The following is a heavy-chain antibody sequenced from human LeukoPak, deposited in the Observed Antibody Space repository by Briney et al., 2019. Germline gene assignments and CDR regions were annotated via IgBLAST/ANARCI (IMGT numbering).Heavy chain of an antibody. CDR3: ARDGRDCSSTSCYTPWYYYYGMDV. V-gene: IGHV1-2*02. CDR1: GYTFTGYY. D-gene: IGHD2-2*02. Sequence: ASVKVSFKASGYTFTGYYMHWVRQAPGQGLAWMGWINPNSGGTNYARKFQGRVTMNRDTSISTAYMELSWLRSDDAAVYYCARDGRDCSSTSCYTPWYYYYGMDVWGQGTTVTVSS. J-gene: IGHJ6*02. CDR2: INPNSGGT.